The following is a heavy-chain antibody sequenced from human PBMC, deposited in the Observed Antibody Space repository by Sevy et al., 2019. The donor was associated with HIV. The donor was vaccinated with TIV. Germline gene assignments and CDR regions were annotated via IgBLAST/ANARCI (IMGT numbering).Heavy chain of an antibody. V-gene: IGHV3-73*01. Sequence: GGSLRLSCAASGFTFSGSAMHWFRQASGKGLEWVGRIRSKANSYATAYAASVKGRFTISRDDSKNTAYLQMNSLKTEDTAVYYCTRRYSSGWYLFDPWGQGTLVTVSS. CDR3: TRRYSSGWYLFDP. CDR1: GFTFSGSA. J-gene: IGHJ5*02. CDR2: IRSKANSYAT. D-gene: IGHD6-19*01.